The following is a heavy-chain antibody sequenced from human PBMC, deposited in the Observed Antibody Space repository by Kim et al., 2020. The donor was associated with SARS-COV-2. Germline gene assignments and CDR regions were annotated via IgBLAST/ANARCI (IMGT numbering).Heavy chain of an antibody. J-gene: IGHJ4*02. Sequence: YNPALKSRVTITGATSKNQFSLNRRSVTAADTAVYYCACNVGSTPDYYFDYWGRGALVTVSS. CDR3: ACNVGSTPDYYFDY. V-gene: IGHV4-39*07. D-gene: IGHD1-26*01.